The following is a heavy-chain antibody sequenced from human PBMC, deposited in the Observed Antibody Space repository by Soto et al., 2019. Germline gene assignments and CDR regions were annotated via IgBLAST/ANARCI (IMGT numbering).Heavy chain of an antibody. V-gene: IGHV5-51*01. J-gene: IGHJ4*02. CDR3: ARADNDYDSSGYPI. CDR2: INPGDSEN. Sequence: ALKICSKGVRYNFTNYWIRWVAQMPGKSLEWMGIINPGDSENRNSPSFQGQVTISADKSISTAYLQWSSLKASDTAMYYCARADNDYDSSGYPIWGQGTVVTVSS. CDR1: RYNFTNYW. D-gene: IGHD3-22*01.